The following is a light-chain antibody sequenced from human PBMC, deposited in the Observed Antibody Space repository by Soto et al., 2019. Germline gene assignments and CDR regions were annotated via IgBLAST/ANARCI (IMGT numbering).Light chain of an antibody. V-gene: IGKV1-39*01. CDR1: QSISSY. Sequence: DIQMTQSPSSLSASVGDRVTITCRASQSISSYLNWYQQKPGKAPKLLIYAASSLQSGVPSRFSGSGSGTDFTLTISSLPPEDFATYYWQQSYSTLYTFGQGPKLEIK. CDR3: QQSYSTLYT. J-gene: IGKJ2*01. CDR2: AAS.